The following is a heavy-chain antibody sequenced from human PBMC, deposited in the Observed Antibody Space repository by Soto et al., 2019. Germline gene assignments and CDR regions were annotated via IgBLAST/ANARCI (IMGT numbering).Heavy chain of an antibody. J-gene: IGHJ4*02. Sequence: ASVKVSCKVSGYTLTELSMHWVRQAPGKGLEWMGGFDPEDGETIYAQKFQGRVTMTEDTSTDTAYMELSSLRSEDTAVYYCATQIRYCSSTSCSYKAGFDYWGQGTLVTVS. CDR2: FDPEDGET. D-gene: IGHD2-2*01. CDR3: ATQIRYCSSTSCSYKAGFDY. CDR1: GYTLTELS. V-gene: IGHV1-24*01.